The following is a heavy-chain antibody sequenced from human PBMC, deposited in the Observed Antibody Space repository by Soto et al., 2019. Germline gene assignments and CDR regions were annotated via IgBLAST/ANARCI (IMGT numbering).Heavy chain of an antibody. V-gene: IGHV3-23*01. CDR2: ISGSGGST. J-gene: IGHJ5*02. D-gene: IGHD3-10*01. CDR1: GFTFSSYA. Sequence: EVQLLESGGGLVQPGGSLRLSCAASGFTFSSYAMSWVRQAPGKGLEWVSAISGSGGSTYYADSVKGRFTISRDNSKNTLYLQMNSLRAVYTAVYYCAKSGVWFGSNWFDRWGQGTLVTVSS. CDR3: AKSGVWFGSNWFDR.